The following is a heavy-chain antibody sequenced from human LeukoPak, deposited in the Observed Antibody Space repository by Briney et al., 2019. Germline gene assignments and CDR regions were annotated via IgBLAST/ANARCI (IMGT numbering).Heavy chain of an antibody. D-gene: IGHD5-24*01. CDR3: AKAVDLATISVDI. CDR2: ISGSGVYT. V-gene: IGHV3-23*01. J-gene: IGHJ3*02. CDR1: GFTFSSYS. Sequence: GGSLRLSCAASGFTFSSYSMNWGRQAPGKGLEWGSGISGSGVYTYYADSVKGRFTISRENSKNTLYLVMNSLRVDDTAVYYCAKAVDLATISVDIWGQGTMVTVSS.